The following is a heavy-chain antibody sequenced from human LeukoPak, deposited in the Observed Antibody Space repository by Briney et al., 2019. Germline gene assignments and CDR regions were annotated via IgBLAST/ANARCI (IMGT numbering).Heavy chain of an antibody. Sequence: GASVKVSCKASGYTFTSYGISWVRQAPGQGLEWMGWISAYNGNTNYAQKLQGRVTMTTDTSTGTAYMELRSLRSDDTAVYYCAKESAVSGIPHFDSWGQGALVAVPS. V-gene: IGHV1-18*01. J-gene: IGHJ4*02. D-gene: IGHD6-19*01. CDR3: AKESAVSGIPHFDS. CDR2: ISAYNGNT. CDR1: GYTFTSYG.